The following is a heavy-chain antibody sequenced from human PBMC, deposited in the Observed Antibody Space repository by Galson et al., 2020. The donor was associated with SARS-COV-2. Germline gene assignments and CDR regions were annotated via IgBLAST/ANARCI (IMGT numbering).Heavy chain of an antibody. J-gene: IGHJ5*02. V-gene: IGHV1-2*02. CDR3: ARAAIAVRPRNWFDP. CDR1: GYTFTDYY. Sequence: ASVKVSCKASGYTFTDYYIYWVRQAPGQGLEWLGCINPNSCGTTYAQNFQGRVSMTMDTSISTVFLEVSRLRSNETAVYFCARAAIAVRPRNWFDPWGQGTLVTVSS. CDR2: INPNSCGT. D-gene: IGHD6-6*01.